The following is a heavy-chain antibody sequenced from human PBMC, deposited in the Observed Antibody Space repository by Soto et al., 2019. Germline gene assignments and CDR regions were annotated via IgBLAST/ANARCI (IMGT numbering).Heavy chain of an antibody. D-gene: IGHD6-19*01. CDR2: ISGSGGST. Sequence: EVQLLESGGGLVQPGGSLRLSCAASGFTFSSYAMSWVRQAPGKGLEWVSAISGSGGSTYYADSVKGRFTISRDNSKSTLYLQMNSLRAEDTAVYYCAKDRALGSRGAVFDYWGQGTLVTVSS. CDR1: GFTFSSYA. CDR3: AKDRALGSRGAVFDY. V-gene: IGHV3-23*01. J-gene: IGHJ4*02.